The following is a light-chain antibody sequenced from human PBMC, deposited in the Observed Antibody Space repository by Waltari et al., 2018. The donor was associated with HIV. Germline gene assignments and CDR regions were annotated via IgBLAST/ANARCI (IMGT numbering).Light chain of an antibody. V-gene: IGLV1-44*01. CDR2: ADA. CDR1: SSKVGSNI. Sequence: QSVLAQPPSASGTPGQRVTISCSGSSSKVGSNIVNWYQQVPGTAPKLLIYADAQRPSGVPDRFSGSKSGTSASLVISGLQSEDEADYYCSTWDDRLNGVVFGGGTRLTVV. CDR3: STWDDRLNGVV. J-gene: IGLJ2*01.